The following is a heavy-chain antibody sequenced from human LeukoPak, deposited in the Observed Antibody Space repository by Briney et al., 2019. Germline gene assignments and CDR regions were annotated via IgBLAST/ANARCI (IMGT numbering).Heavy chain of an antibody. J-gene: IGHJ4*02. CDR2: ISFDGSNK. Sequence: PGGSLRLSCAASGFIFNKYGMHWVRQAPGKGLEWMAVISFDGSNKFYAESVQGRFTISRDNYKNTVHLQMDSLRPDDTAVYFCAKDQDWFGDFHFDNWGQGALVIVSS. D-gene: IGHD3-10*01. CDR3: AKDQDWFGDFHFDN. CDR1: GFIFNKYG. V-gene: IGHV3-30*18.